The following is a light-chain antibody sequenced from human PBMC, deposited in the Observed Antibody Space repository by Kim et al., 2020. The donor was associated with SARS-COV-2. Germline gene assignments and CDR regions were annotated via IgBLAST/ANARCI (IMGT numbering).Light chain of an antibody. CDR2: GNN. CDR3: QSYDTSLSAWV. CDR1: SSNSGAGYD. J-gene: IGLJ3*02. V-gene: IGLV1-40*01. Sequence: RVTISCTGSSSNSGAGYDVHWYQQLPGTAPKFLIYGNNNRPSGVPDRFSGSKSGTSASLAITGLQAEDEADYYCQSYDTSLSAWVFGGGTQLTVL.